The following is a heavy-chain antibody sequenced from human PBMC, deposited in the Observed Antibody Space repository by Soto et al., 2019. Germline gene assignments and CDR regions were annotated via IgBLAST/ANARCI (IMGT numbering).Heavy chain of an antibody. J-gene: IGHJ6*02. CDR1: GYTFSTYA. V-gene: IGHV1-3*01. Sequence: ASVKVSCKASGYTFSTYAMHWVRQAPGQSLEWMGWINGGTGQTRYSQRFQDRVTITRDTPASAANMELTSLTSEDAAVYYCARGKGMEENYYYYGLDIWGQGTTVTVSS. CDR2: INGGTGQT. D-gene: IGHD1-1*01. CDR3: ARGKGMEENYYYYGLDI.